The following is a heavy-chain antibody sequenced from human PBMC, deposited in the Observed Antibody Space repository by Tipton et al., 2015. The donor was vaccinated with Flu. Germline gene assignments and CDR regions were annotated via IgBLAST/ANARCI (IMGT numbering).Heavy chain of an antibody. CDR1: GGSISSGGAY. Sequence: TLSLTCTVSGGSISSGGAYWSWIRQHPGKGLEWIGCIYYSGSTYYNPSLKSRITISVDTSRNQFSLRLNSLTAADTAVYYCARRDLSNYVSEPKHWFDFWGLGTMVTVYS. V-gene: IGHV4-31*03. D-gene: IGHD4-11*01. J-gene: IGHJ3*01. CDR2: IYYSGST. CDR3: ARRDLSNYVSEPKHWFDF.